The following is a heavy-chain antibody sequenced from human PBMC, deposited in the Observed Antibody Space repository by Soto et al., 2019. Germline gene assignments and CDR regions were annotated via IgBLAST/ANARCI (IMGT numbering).Heavy chain of an antibody. Sequence: PSETLSLTCTVSGGSISSSSYYWGWIRQPPGKGLEWIGYIYYSGSTYYNPSLKSRVTISVDTSKNQFSLKLSSVTAADTAVYYCARERAFMVRGVSMGPSDGMDVWGQGTTVTVSS. V-gene: IGHV4-30-4*08. D-gene: IGHD3-10*01. CDR2: IYYSGST. J-gene: IGHJ6*02. CDR3: ARERAFMVRGVSMGPSDGMDV. CDR1: GGSISSSSYY.